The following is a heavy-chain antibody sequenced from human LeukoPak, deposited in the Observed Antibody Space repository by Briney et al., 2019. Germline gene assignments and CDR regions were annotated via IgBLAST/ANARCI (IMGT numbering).Heavy chain of an antibody. D-gene: IGHD6-19*01. CDR3: ARTWLDDYYYGMDV. CDR1: GGSISSYY. CDR2: IYYSGST. V-gene: IGHV4-59*08. Sequence: SETLSLTCTVSGGSISSYYWSWIRQPPGKGLEWIGYIYYSGSTNYNPSLKSRVTISVDTSKNQFSLKLSSVTAADTAVYYCARTWLDDYYYGMDVWGQGTTVTVSS. J-gene: IGHJ6*02.